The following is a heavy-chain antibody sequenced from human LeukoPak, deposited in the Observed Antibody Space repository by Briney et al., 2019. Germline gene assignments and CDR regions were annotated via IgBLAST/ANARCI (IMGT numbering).Heavy chain of an antibody. J-gene: IGHJ6*03. Sequence: GGSLRLSCAASGFTFSSYEMNWVRQAPGKGLEWVSYIRSDGSTIFYADSVKGRFTISRDNAKNSLYLQMNSLRAEDTAVYYCARQRWSWYFYMDVWGKGTTVTISS. V-gene: IGHV3-48*03. D-gene: IGHD2-15*01. CDR3: ARQRWSWYFYMDV. CDR1: GFTFSSYE. CDR2: IRSDGSTI.